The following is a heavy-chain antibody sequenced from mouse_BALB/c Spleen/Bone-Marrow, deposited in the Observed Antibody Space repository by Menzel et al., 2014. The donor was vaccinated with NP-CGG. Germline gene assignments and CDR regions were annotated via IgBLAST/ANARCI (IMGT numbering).Heavy chain of an antibody. Sequence: EAQLVESGGGLVKPGGSLKLSCAASGFTFSSYAMSWVRQTPEKRLEWVATISSGGSYTYYPDSVKGRFTISRDNAKNTLYLQMSSLRSEDTAMYYCARKSYYDYDGRPWFAYWGQGTLVTVSA. CDR2: ISSGGSYT. CDR3: ARKSYYDYDGRPWFAY. D-gene: IGHD2-4*01. V-gene: IGHV5-9-3*01. J-gene: IGHJ3*01. CDR1: GFTFSSYA.